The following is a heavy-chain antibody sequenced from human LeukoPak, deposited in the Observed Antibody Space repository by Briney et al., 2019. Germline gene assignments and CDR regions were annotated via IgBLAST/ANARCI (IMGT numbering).Heavy chain of an antibody. CDR2: INHSGST. V-gene: IGHV4-34*01. D-gene: IGHD1-26*01. J-gene: IGHJ4*02. Sequence: SETLSLTCAVYGGSFSGYYWSWIRQPPGKGLEWIGEINHSGSTNYNPSLKSRVTISVDTSKNQFSLKLSSATAADTAVYYCARVFWGATNYWGQGTLVTVSS. CDR3: ARVFWGATNY. CDR1: GGSFSGYY.